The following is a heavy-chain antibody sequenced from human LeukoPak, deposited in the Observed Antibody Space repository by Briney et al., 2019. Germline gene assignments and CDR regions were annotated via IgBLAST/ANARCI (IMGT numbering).Heavy chain of an antibody. CDR3: ARAGFTFSDYFGSFFDY. CDR1: GGTFSSYA. D-gene: IGHD3-10*01. J-gene: IGHJ4*02. Sequence: ASVKVSCKASGGTFSSYAISWVRQAPGQGLEWMGGIIPIFGTANYAQKFQGRVTITADKSTSTAYMELSSLRSEDTAVYYCARAGFTFSDYFGSFFDYWGQGTLDTVSS. V-gene: IGHV1-69*06. CDR2: IIPIFGTA.